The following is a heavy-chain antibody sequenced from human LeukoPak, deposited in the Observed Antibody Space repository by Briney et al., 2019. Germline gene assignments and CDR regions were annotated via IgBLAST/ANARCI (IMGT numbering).Heavy chain of an antibody. CDR3: ARDLRIASSGDWFDP. D-gene: IGHD6-19*01. Sequence: SVKVSCKASGGTFSSYAINWVRQAPGQGLEWMGGVIPIFGAPNYAHRFQGRLTITTDESTRTAYMNLTRLRSEDTAVYYCARDLRIASSGDWFDPWGQGTLVTVSS. V-gene: IGHV1-69*05. CDR1: GGTFSSYA. CDR2: VIPIFGAP. J-gene: IGHJ5*02.